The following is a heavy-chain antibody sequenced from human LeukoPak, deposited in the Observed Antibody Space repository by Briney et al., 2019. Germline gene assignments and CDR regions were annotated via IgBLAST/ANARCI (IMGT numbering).Heavy chain of an antibody. CDR2: ISSSSTM. Sequence: GGALRLFCGAPGFTFSGYGLKWGRQGPGEGVEWVSYISSSSTMYYADSVKGRFTISRDNAKNSLYLQMNSLRAEDTAVYYCARAEAYYHSIHWGQGTLVTVSS. J-gene: IGHJ4*02. CDR1: GFTFSGYG. CDR3: ARAEAYYHSIH. D-gene: IGHD3-22*01. V-gene: IGHV3-48*01.